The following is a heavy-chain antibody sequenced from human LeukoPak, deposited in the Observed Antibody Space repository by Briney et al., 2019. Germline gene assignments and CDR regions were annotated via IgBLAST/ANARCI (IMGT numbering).Heavy chain of an antibody. J-gene: IGHJ4*02. D-gene: IGHD3-22*01. CDR2: ITGGGDSA. CDR1: GLTSSSHA. CDR3: VSGDTGSGYYY. V-gene: IGHV3-23*01. Sequence: GGSLRLSCGVYGLTSSSHAMSWVRQTQERGLEWVSAITGGGDSAYYPDSVKGRFTISRDNSKNTLYLQMNNLGAEDTALYYCVSGDTGSGYYYWGQGTLVTVSS.